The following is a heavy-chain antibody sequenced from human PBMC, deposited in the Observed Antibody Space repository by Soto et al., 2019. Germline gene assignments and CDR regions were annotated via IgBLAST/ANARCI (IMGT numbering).Heavy chain of an antibody. J-gene: IGHJ4*02. D-gene: IGHD4-4*01. V-gene: IGHV3-64*01. Sequence: GGSLRLSCAASGFTFSSYAMHWVRQAPGKGLEYVSAISSNGGSTYYANSVKGRFTISRDNSKNTLYLQMGSLRAEDMAVYYCARGPTVTTLFDYWGQGTLVTVSS. CDR3: ARGPTVTTLFDY. CDR1: GFTFSSYA. CDR2: ISSNGGST.